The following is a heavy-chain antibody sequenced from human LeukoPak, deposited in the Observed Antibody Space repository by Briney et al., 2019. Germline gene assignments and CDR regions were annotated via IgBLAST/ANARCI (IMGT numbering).Heavy chain of an antibody. CDR2: ISGSDGST. V-gene: IGHV3-23*01. Sequence: GGSLRLSCAASGFTFSSYAMSWVRQAPGKGLEWVSVISGSDGSTYYADSVKGRFTISRDNSKNTLYLQMNSLRAEDTAVFYCAKPRGEEWLVGLYDAFDIWGQGTLVTVSS. J-gene: IGHJ3*02. D-gene: IGHD6-19*01. CDR3: AKPRGEEWLVGLYDAFDI. CDR1: GFTFSSYA.